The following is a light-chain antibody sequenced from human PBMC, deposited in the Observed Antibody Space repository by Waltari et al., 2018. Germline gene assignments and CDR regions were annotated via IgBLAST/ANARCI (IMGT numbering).Light chain of an antibody. CDR3: SSYGGNNNIL. CDR1: SSAVGGFNY. CDR2: EVT. J-gene: IGLJ2*01. Sequence: QSALTQPPSASGSPGQSVTISCTGTSSAVGGFNYVSWYQQHPGKAPKLIIFEVTKRPSGVPDRFSGSKSGNTASLTVSGLQSEDEADYYCSSYGGNNNILFGGGTKLSVL. V-gene: IGLV2-8*01.